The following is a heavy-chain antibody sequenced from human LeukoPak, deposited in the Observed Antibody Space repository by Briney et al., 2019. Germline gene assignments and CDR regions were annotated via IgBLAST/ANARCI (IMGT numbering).Heavy chain of an antibody. V-gene: IGHV4-4*07. J-gene: IGHJ4*02. Sequence: SETLSLTCTVSGDSISHYYWTWIRQPAGKGLEWIGRIYTSGSTNYNPSLKSRVTISGDTSKNQFSLRLSSVTAADTAVYYCARASYSYDINGWVPFDYWGQGTLVTVSS. CDR1: GDSISHYY. D-gene: IGHD3-22*01. CDR3: ARASYSYDINGWVPFDY. CDR2: IYTSGST.